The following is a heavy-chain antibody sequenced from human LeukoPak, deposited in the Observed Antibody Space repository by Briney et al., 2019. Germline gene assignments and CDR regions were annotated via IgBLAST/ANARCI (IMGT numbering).Heavy chain of an antibody. CDR2: IKQDGSEK. CDR1: GFTFSTYW. D-gene: IGHD4-17*01. CDR3: ARSFCSVTTNGGYYFDY. V-gene: IGHV3-7*01. J-gene: IGHJ4*02. Sequence: GGSLRLSCAASGFTFSTYWMSWVRQAPGKGLEWVANIKQDGSEKYYVDSVKGRFTISRDNAKNSLYLQMNSLSAEDTAVYYCARSFCSVTTNGGYYFDYWGQGTLVTVSS.